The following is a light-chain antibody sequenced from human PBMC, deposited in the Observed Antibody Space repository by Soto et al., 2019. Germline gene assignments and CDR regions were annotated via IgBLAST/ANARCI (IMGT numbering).Light chain of an antibody. Sequence: DIVMTQSPDSLAVSLGERATINCKSSQSLIYGANNKNYLAWYQQKPGQPPKLLFYWASTRESGVPDRFSGSGSGTDFILTISSLQAEDVAVYYCQQYYSSPRLTFGGGTQVDIK. V-gene: IGKV4-1*01. CDR1: QSLIYGANNKNY. CDR3: QQYYSSPRLT. J-gene: IGKJ4*01. CDR2: WAS.